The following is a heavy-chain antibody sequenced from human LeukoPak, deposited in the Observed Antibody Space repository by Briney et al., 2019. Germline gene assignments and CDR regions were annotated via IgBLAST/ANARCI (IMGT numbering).Heavy chain of an antibody. CDR2: IYQSGST. J-gene: IGHJ4*02. CDR1: HYSISSNYY. V-gene: IGHV4-38-2*02. Sequence: SETLSLTCTVSHYSISSNYYWGRIRQPPGKGLEWIGSIYQSGSTYYNPSLKSRVTISVDTSKNQFSLKLTSVTAADTAVYYCARSSGYMSYWGQGTLVTVSS. CDR3: ARSSGYMSY. D-gene: IGHD3-22*01.